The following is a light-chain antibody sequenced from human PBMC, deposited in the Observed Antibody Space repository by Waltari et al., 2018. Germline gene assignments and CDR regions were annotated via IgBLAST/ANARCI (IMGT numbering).Light chain of an antibody. V-gene: IGLV1-44*01. Sequence: QSVLTQPPSASGTPGPRVTIACSGGRSNIGRNTVNWYQHVPGTAPKLLVYYNNQRPSGVPDRFSGSTSGTSASLAISGLQSADEATYYCSVWDDSLNGVVFGGGTKLAVL. CDR1: RSNIGRNT. J-gene: IGLJ2*01. CDR3: SVWDDSLNGVV. CDR2: YNN.